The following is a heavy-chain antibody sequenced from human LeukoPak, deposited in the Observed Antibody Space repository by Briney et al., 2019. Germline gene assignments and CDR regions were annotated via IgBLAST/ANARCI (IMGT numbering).Heavy chain of an antibody. CDR1: GFTFSSYS. CDR2: ISSSSSYI. CDR3: AREVWRGTRSAPVDY. J-gene: IGHJ4*02. Sequence: GGSLRLSCAASGFTFSSYSMNWVRQAPGKWLEWVSSISSSSSYIYYADSVKGRFTISRDNAKNSLYLQMNSLRAEDTAVYYCAREVWRGTRSAPVDYWGQGTLVTVSS. D-gene: IGHD1-7*01. V-gene: IGHV3-21*01.